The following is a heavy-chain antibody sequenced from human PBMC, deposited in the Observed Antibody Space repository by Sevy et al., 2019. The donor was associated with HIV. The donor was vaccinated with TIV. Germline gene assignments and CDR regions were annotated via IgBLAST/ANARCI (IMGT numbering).Heavy chain of an antibody. CDR3: ARYCSGCSCYWWGFDY. D-gene: IGHD2-15*01. V-gene: IGHV3-11*01. Sequence: GGSLRLSCAASGFTFSDYYMSWIRQAPGKGLEWVSYISSSGNTIYYADSVKGRFTISRDNAKNSLYLQMNSLRADDTAVYYCARYCSGCSCYWWGFDYWGQGTLVTVSS. CDR1: GFTFSDYY. CDR2: ISSSGNTI. J-gene: IGHJ4*02.